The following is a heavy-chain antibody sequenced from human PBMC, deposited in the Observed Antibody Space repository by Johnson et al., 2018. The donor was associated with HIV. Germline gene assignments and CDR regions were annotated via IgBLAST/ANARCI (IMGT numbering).Heavy chain of an antibody. CDR2: IYSGGST. D-gene: IGHD3-22*01. J-gene: IGHJ3*01. CDR1: GFTVSSNY. Sequence: VQLVESGGGLVQPGGSLRLSCAASGFTVSSNYMSWVRQAPGKGLEWVLVIYSGGSTYYADSVKGRFTISRDNSKNTLYLQMNSLRAEDTAVYYCARDYYDSGDQWAHVAFDVWGQGIMVTVSS. V-gene: IGHV3-66*01. CDR3: ARDYYDSGDQWAHVAFDV.